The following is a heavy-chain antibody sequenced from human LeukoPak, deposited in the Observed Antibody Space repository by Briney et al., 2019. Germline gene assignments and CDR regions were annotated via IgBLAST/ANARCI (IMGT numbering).Heavy chain of an antibody. CDR3: ARDRKYSSSWYNWFDP. J-gene: IGHJ5*02. Sequence: PGRSLRLSRAASGFTFSSYWMSWVRQAPGKGLEWVANIKQDGSEKYYVDSVKGRFTISRDNAKNSLYLQMNSLRAEDTVVYYCARDRKYSSSWYNWFDPWGQGTLVTVSS. V-gene: IGHV3-7*01. D-gene: IGHD6-13*01. CDR2: IKQDGSEK. CDR1: GFTFSSYW.